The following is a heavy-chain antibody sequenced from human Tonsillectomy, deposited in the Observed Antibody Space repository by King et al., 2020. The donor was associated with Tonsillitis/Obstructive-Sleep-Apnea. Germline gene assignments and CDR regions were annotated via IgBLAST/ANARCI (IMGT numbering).Heavy chain of an antibody. J-gene: IGHJ3*02. CDR3: ARDLTGEGAFDI. CDR1: GYTFTYYY. Sequence: QLVQSGAEVRRPGASVKVSCKASGYTFTYYYIHGVRQAPGQGLEWVGIINPSGGRTRNAQKFQGRATMTRDTSTSTVYMELSSLRSEDTAVYYCARDLTGEGAFDIWGQGTMVTVSS. CDR2: INPSGGRT. D-gene: IGHD7-27*01. V-gene: IGHV1-46*01.